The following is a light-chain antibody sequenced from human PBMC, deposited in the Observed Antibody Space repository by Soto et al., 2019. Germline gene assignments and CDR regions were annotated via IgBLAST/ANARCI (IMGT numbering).Light chain of an antibody. J-gene: IGKJ1*01. CDR2: DAS. Sequence: EFVLTQSPGTLSLSPGERATLSCRASQTVRNNYLAWYQQKPGQAPKLLIHDASSRATGIPDRFSGSGSGTDFTLTISRLEPEDFAVYYCQQYGTSLWTFGQGTKVDIK. V-gene: IGKV3-20*01. CDR1: QTVRNNY. CDR3: QQYGTSLWT.